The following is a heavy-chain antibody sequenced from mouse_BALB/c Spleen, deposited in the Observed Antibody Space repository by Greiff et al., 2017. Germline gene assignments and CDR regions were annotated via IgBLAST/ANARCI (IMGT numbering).Heavy chain of an antibody. CDR3: TRADVYFDY. V-gene: IGHV5-6-4*01. CDR2: ISSGGSYT. J-gene: IGHJ2*01. CDR1: GFTFSSYT. Sequence: EVKVEESGGGLVKPGGSLKLSCAASGFTFSSYTMSWVRQTPEKRLAWVATISSGGSYTYYPDSVKGRFTISRDNAKNTLYLQMSSLKSEDTAMYYCTRADVYFDYWGQGTTLTVSS.